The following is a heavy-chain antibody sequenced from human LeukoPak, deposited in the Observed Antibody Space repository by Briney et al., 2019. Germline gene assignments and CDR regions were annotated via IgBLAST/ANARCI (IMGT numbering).Heavy chain of an antibody. CDR1: GGSISSGDYY. J-gene: IGHJ4*02. CDR3: AGETRHGSRPVPYYFDY. D-gene: IGHD6-13*01. V-gene: IGHV4-30-4*01. CDR2: IYYSGST. Sequence: SQTLSLTCTVSGGSISSGDYYWRWIRQPPGKGLEWIAYIYYSGSTYYNPSLKSRVTISVDTSKNQFSLKLSSVTAADTAVYYCAGETRHGSRPVPYYFDYWGQGTLVTVSS.